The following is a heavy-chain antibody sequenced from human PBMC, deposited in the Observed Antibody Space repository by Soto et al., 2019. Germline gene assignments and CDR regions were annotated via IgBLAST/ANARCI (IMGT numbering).Heavy chain of an antibody. CDR3: VKDHPALEY. Sequence: GGSLRLSCAASGFTFSSYGMHWVRQAPGKGLEWVAVISYDGSNKYYADSVKGRFTISRDNSKNTLYLQMNSLRAEDTAVYYCVKDHPALEYWGHGTLVTVSS. V-gene: IGHV3-30*18. J-gene: IGHJ4*01. CDR1: GFTFSSYG. CDR2: ISYDGSNK.